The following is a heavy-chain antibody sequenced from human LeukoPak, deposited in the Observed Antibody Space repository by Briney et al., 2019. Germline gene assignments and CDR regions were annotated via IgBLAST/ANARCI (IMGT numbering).Heavy chain of an antibody. CDR1: GFTFSSYG. CDR2: IWYGGSNK. V-gene: IGHV3-33*08. Sequence: GGSLRLSCAASGFTFSSYGMHWVRQAPGKGLEWVAVIWYGGSNKYYADSVKGRFTISRDNSKNTLYLQMNSLRAEDTAVYYCARDGANWGTFDYWGQGTLVTVSS. J-gene: IGHJ4*02. D-gene: IGHD7-27*01. CDR3: ARDGANWGTFDY.